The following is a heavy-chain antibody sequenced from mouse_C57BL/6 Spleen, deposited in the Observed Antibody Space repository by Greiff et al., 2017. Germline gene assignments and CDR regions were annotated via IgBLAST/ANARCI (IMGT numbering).Heavy chain of an antibody. Sequence: VQLQQSGPELVKPGASVKISCKASGYTFTDYYMNWVKQSHGKSLEWIGDINPNNGGTSYNQKFKGKAKLTVDKSSSTAYMELRRLTSEDTAVDYCARPSYDSSPDYWGQGTTLTVSA. CDR2: INPNNGGT. J-gene: IGHJ2*01. CDR1: GYTFTDYY. V-gene: IGHV1-26*01. D-gene: IGHD1-1*01. CDR3: ARPSYDSSPDY.